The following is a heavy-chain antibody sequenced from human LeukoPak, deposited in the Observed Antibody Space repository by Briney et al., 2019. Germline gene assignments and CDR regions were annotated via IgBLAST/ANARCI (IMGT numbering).Heavy chain of an antibody. J-gene: IGHJ3*02. V-gene: IGHV1-2*02. CDR1: GYTSTGYY. CDR2: INPNSGGT. D-gene: IGHD3-3*01. CDR3: ARDATQPTDYDFWTALGAFDI. Sequence: ASVKVSCKASGYTSTGYYMHWVRQAPGQGLEWMGWINPNSGGTNYAQKFQGRVTMTRDTSISTAYMELSRLRSDDTAVYYCARDATQPTDYDFWTALGAFDIWGQGTMVTVSS.